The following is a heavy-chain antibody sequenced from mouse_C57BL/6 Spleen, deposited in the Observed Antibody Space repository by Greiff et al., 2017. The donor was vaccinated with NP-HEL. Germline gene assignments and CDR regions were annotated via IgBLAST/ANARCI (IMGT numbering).Heavy chain of an antibody. V-gene: IGHV1-53*01. CDR3: ARSRYSDYFDY. CDR2: INPSNGGT. J-gene: IGHJ2*01. Sequence: QVQLQQPGTELVKPGASVKLSCKASGYTLTSYWLPWVKQRPGQGLEWIGYINPSNGGTNYNEKFKSKATLTVDKTSSTAYMQLSSLTSEDSAVYYCARSRYSDYFDYWGQGTTLTVSS. D-gene: IGHD2-12*01. CDR1: GYTLTSYW.